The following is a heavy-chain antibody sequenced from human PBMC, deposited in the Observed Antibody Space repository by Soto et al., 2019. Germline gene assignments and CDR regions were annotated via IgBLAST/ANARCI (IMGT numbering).Heavy chain of an antibody. D-gene: IGHD3-10*01. V-gene: IGHV1-2*04. Sequence: GASVKVSCKASGYTFTGYCMHWVRQAPGQGLEWMGWINPNSGGTNYAQKFQGWVTMTRDTSISTAYMELSRLRSDDTAVYYCARDTAQVYYGSGSYYAYWGQGTLVTVSS. CDR1: GYTFTGYC. CDR2: INPNSGGT. CDR3: ARDTAQVYYGSGSYYAY. J-gene: IGHJ4*02.